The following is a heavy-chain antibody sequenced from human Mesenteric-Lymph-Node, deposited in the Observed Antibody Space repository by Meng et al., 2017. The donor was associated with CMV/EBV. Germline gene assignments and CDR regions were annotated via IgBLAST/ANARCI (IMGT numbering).Heavy chain of an antibody. CDR3: STGGMFFDY. D-gene: IGHD3-10*02. Sequence: LSCAASGFTFSNAWMNWVRQAPGKGLEWLGRIKSKVNGGTTDYAAPVQGRFSISKDDSKNTVYLQMNSLKTEDTAVYYCSTGGMFFDYWGQGTLVTVSS. CDR1: GFTFSNAW. J-gene: IGHJ4*02. V-gene: IGHV3-15*01. CDR2: IKSKVNGGTT.